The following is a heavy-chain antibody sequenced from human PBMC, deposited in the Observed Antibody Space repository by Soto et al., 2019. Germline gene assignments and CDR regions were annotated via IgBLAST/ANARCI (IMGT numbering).Heavy chain of an antibody. V-gene: IGHV1-3*01. J-gene: IGHJ4*02. D-gene: IGHD3-22*01. CDR2: ISAAIGNT. CDR1: GYTFTSYN. CDR3: ARGFLDSSGYYFDY. Sequence: GASVKVSCKTSGYTFTSYNIHWVRQAPGQRLEWMGWISAAIGNTQYSQKLQGRVTMTTDTSTSTAYMELRSLRSDDTAVYYCARGFLDSSGYYFDYWGQGTLVTVSS.